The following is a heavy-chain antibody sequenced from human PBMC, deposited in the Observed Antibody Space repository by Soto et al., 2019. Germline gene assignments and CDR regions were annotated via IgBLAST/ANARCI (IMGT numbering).Heavy chain of an antibody. Sequence: SETLSLTCTVAGGSISSGGYYWSCIRQPPGKGLEWIGYIYYSGSTYYNPSLKSRVTISVDTSKNQFSLKLSSVTAADTAVYYCARETTVVTSFAYWGQGTLVTSPQ. V-gene: IGHV4-30-4*01. CDR2: IYYSGST. CDR3: ARETTVVTSFAY. D-gene: IGHD4-17*01. J-gene: IGHJ4*02. CDR1: GGSISSGGYY.